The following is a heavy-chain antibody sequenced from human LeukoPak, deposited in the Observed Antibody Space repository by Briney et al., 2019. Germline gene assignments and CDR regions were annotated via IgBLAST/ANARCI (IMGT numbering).Heavy chain of an antibody. D-gene: IGHD6-19*01. V-gene: IGHV1-18*01. CDR2: TNPYNGNT. CDR1: GYTFKYYG. J-gene: IGHJ3*01. Sequence: ASVKVSCKASGYTFKYYGVTWVRQAPGQRLEWMGWTNPYNGNTNYAQKLQGRVTVTTDTYTSTAYMELRNLISDDTAVYYCARGILAVTSTGRDALDVWGQGTMVTVSS. CDR3: ARGILAVTSTGRDALDV.